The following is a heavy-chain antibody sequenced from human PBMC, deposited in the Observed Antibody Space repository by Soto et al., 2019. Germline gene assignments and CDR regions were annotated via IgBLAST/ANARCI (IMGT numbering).Heavy chain of an antibody. V-gene: IGHV3-48*02. Sequence: PGGSLRLSCAASGFTFSSYSMNWVRQAPGKGLEWVSYISSSSSTIYYADSVKGRFTISRDNAKNSLYLQMNSLRDEDTAVYYCARGPKLIAVAGSGDYYYYGMDVWGQGTTVTVSS. CDR2: ISSSSSTI. CDR1: GFTFSSYS. J-gene: IGHJ6*02. D-gene: IGHD6-19*01. CDR3: ARGPKLIAVAGSGDYYYYGMDV.